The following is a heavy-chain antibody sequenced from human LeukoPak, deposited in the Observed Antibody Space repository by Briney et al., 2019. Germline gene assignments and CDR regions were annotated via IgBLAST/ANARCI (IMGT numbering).Heavy chain of an antibody. CDR1: GDSISSGSYF. D-gene: IGHD3-3*01. V-gene: IGHV4-61*09. CDR3: AVWSDGRWFDP. J-gene: IGHJ5*02. Sequence: SQTLSLTCTVSGDSISSGSYFWNWIRQPAGKGLEWIGHIYTSGSTNYSPSLKSRVTISVDTSKNQFSLNLSSVTAADTAIYYCAVWSDGRWFDPWGQGTLVTVSS. CDR2: IYTSGST.